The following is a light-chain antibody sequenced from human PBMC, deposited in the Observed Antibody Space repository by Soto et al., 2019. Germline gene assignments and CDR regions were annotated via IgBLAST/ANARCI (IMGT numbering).Light chain of an antibody. Sequence: QSALTQPASVSGSPGQSITISCTGTRSDVGGYNYVSWYQQHPGKAPKLMIYDVSNRPSGVSNRFSGSKSGNMASLTISGLQAEDEAEYYCSSYTSSSTVVFGGGTQLTVL. CDR1: RSDVGGYNY. CDR3: SSYTSSSTVV. V-gene: IGLV2-14*01. CDR2: DVS. J-gene: IGLJ2*01.